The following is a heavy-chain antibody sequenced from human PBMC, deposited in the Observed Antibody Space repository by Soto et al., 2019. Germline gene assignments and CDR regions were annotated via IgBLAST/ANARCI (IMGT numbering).Heavy chain of an antibody. J-gene: IGHJ4*02. V-gene: IGHV1-69*06. CDR2: IIPIFVTS. D-gene: IGHD5-12*01. CDR3: ASSRDTDGYNYSFDY. CDR1: GGTFSNYA. Sequence: TSVKVSCKASGGTFSNYAISWVRQAPGQGLEWMGGIIPIFVTSSYAQKFQGRVTITADKSTGTAYMELSSLRSEDTAVYYYASSRDTDGYNYSFDYWGQGTLVTVSS.